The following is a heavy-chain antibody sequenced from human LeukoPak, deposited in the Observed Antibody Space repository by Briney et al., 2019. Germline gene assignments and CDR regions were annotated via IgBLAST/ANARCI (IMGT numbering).Heavy chain of an antibody. J-gene: IGHJ5*02. CDR1: GGTFSCYA. D-gene: IGHD3-22*01. V-gene: IGHV1-69*04. CDR3: AAGGHYYDSSGEDNWFDP. CDR2: IIPILGIA. Sequence: SVKVSCKASGGTFSCYAISWVRQAPGQGLEWMGRIIPILGIANCAQKFQGRVTITADKSTSTAYMELSSLRSEDTAVYYCAAGGHYYDSSGEDNWFDPWGQGTLVTVSS.